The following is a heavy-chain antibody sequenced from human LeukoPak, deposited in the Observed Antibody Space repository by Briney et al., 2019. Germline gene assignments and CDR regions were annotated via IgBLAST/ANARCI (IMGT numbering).Heavy chain of an antibody. V-gene: IGHV3-23*01. CDR2: ISGSGGST. CDR3: AKDKRRYDSSGYHYFDY. J-gene: IGHJ4*02. D-gene: IGHD3-22*01. Sequence: GGSLRLSCAASGFTFSSYAMSWVRQAPGKGLEWVSAISGSGGSTYYADSVKGRFTISRDNSKNTLYLQMNSLRDEDTAVYYCAKDKRRYDSSGYHYFDYWGQGTLVTVSS. CDR1: GFTFSSYA.